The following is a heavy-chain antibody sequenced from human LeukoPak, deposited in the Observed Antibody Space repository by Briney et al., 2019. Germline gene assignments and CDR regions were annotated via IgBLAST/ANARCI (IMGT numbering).Heavy chain of an antibody. CDR1: RFTFSSYS. J-gene: IGHJ4*02. V-gene: IGHV3-30-3*01. CDR3: ARDRFWSRDYKSGGPLHYFDY. Sequence: GRSLRLSCAASRFTFSSYSMHWVRQAPGKGLEWLSVISYDGSSKYFADSVKGRFTISRNNSENTLYLQLNSLRVEDTAVYSCARDRFWSRDYKSGGPLHYFDYWGLGTLVTVSS. CDR2: ISYDGSSK. D-gene: IGHD3-10*01.